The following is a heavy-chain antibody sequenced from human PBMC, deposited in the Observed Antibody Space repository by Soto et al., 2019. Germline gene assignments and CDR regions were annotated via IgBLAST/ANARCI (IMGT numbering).Heavy chain of an antibody. CDR2: ISSASSYI. CDR3: ARMKRLYYYFIVYLKPDCFVI. J-gene: IGHJ3*02. D-gene: IGHD3-16*01. CDR1: GFTCNNHS. V-gene: IGHV3-21*01. Sequence: PGGSLRLCCAASGFTCNNHSMNWFRQAPGKGLEWVSSISSASSYIYYADSVKGRFTISRDNAKNSLYLQMNSLRTEDTAVFYCARMKRLYYYFIVYLKPDCFVIWGPGPIVTVS.